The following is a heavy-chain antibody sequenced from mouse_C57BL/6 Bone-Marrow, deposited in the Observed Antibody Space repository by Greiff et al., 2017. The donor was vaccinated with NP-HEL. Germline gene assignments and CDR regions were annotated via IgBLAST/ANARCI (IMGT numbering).Heavy chain of an antibody. CDR3: ARRGYYGPYWYFDV. CDR2: ISNGGGST. J-gene: IGHJ1*03. CDR1: GFTFSDYY. V-gene: IGHV5-12*01. D-gene: IGHD1-1*01. Sequence: EVQLQESGGGLVQPGGSLKLSCAASGFTFSDYYMYWVRQTPEKRLEWVAYISNGGGSTYYPDTVKGRFTISRDNAKNTLYLQMSRLKSEDTAMYYCARRGYYGPYWYFDVWGTGTTVTVSS.